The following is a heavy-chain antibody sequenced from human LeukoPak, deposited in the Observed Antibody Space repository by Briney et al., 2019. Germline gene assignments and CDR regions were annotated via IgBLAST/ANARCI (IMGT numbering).Heavy chain of an antibody. CDR1: GYTFTGYY. CDR2: ISSNGGGT. J-gene: IGHJ4*02. D-gene: IGHD5-24*01. Sequence: SCKASGYTFTGYYMHWVRQAPGKGLEYVSAISSNGGGTYYANSVKGRFTISRDNSKNTLYLQMGSLRAEDMAVYYCARARRDGYNAAYFDYWGQGTLVTVSS. V-gene: IGHV3-64*01. CDR3: ARARRDGYNAAYFDY.